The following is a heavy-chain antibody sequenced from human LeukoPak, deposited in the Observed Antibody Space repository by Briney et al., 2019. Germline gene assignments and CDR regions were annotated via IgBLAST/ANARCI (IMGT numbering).Heavy chain of an antibody. D-gene: IGHD3-10*01. CDR3: ASAIWFGEFDY. CDR1: GGSISSSSYY. Sequence: SETLSLTCTVSGGSISSSSYYWGWIRQPPGKGLEWIGSIYYSGSTYYNPSLKSRVTISVDTSKNQFSLKLSSVTAADTAVYYCASAIWFGEFDYWGQGTLVTVSS. CDR2: IYYSGST. J-gene: IGHJ4*02. V-gene: IGHV4-39*07.